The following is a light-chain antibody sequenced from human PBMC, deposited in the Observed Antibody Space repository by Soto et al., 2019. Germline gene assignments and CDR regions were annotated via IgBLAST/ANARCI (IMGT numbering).Light chain of an antibody. CDR1: SSDVGGYNY. V-gene: IGLV2-14*01. CDR2: EVS. J-gene: IGLJ2*01. Sequence: QSALTQPASVSGSPGQSITISCTGTSSDVGGYNYVSWYQQHPGKAPKLMIYEVSNRPSGVSHRFSGSKSGNTASLTISGLQAEDEADYYCSSYASTNTRVVGGGTKLTVL. CDR3: SSYASTNTRV.